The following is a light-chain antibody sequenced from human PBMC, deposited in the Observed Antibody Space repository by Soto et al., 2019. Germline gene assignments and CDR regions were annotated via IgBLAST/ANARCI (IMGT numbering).Light chain of an antibody. J-gene: IGKJ2*01. V-gene: IGKV3-20*01. Sequence: IVLTQSPGTLSLSPGERATLSCRASQGVNGKYLAWYQQKPGQAPRLLIFAAYSRATGTPDRSSVSGSGAGFTLTISSLEPEDFAVDYGQYFYSSLYTFGRRTRLEIK. CDR2: AAY. CDR3: QYFYSSLYT. CDR1: QGVNGKY.